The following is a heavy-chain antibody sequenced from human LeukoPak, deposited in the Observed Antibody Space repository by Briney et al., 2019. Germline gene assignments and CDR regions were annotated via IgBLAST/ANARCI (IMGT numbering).Heavy chain of an antibody. CDR3: VRCAVGCYHNYGIDP. V-gene: IGHV1-8*01. Sequence: GASVKVSCKASGYTFTSYDINWVRQATGQGLEWMGWMNPNSGNTGYAQKFQGRVTMTRSTSITTAYMELSSLRPEDTGVYYCVRCAVGCYHNYGIDPWGQGTTVTVSS. J-gene: IGHJ6*02. CDR2: MNPNSGNT. D-gene: IGHD1-14*01. CDR1: GYTFTSYD.